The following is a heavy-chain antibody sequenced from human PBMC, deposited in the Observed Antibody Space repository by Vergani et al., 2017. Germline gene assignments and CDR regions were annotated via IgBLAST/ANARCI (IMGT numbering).Heavy chain of an antibody. J-gene: IGHJ4*02. Sequence: EVQLVESGGGLVQPGGSLRLSCAASGFTFSSYWMSWVRPAPGKGLEWVANIKQDGSEKYYVDSVKGRFTISRDNAKNSLYLQMNSLRAEDTAVYYCARDGDYSSSWSTYYNTPSFDYWGQGTLVTVSS. CDR1: GFTFSSYW. CDR2: IKQDGSEK. D-gene: IGHD6-13*01. V-gene: IGHV3-7*01. CDR3: ARDGDYSSSWSTYYNTPSFDY.